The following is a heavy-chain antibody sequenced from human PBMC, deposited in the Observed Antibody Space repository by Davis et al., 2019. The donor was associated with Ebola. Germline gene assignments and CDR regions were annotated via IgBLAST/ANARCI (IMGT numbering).Heavy chain of an antibody. CDR1: GFTSSSYA. J-gene: IGHJ6*02. CDR2: ISGSGGST. CDR3: AKRGYCSGGACALNYYYTMDV. D-gene: IGHD2-15*01. Sequence: SLITSCAASGFTSSSYAMSWVRHAPGQGLEWVAAISGSGGSTYFADSVKGRFTISRDNSKNTLYLQMNSLRAEDTAIYYCAKRGYCSGGACALNYYYTMDVWGQGTTVTVSS. V-gene: IGHV3-23*01.